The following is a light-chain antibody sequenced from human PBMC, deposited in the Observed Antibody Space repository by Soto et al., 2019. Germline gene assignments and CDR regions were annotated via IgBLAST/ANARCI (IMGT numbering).Light chain of an antibody. V-gene: IGKV3-15*01. CDR1: QSVSSN. CDR3: QHYYNWPRT. Sequence: ELVLTKSPATLSLSPWARATLSCRASQSVSSNLAWYQHKAGQAPRLLIYGASTRATGIPARFSGSGSGTEFTLTISSLQSEDCAVYYCQHYYNWPRTFGQGTKVDIK. J-gene: IGKJ1*01. CDR2: GAS.